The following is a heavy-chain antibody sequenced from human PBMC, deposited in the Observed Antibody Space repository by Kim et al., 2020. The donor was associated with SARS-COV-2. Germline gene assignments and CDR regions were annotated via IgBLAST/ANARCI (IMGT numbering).Heavy chain of an antibody. CDR1: AGSFSGYY. J-gene: IGHJ4*02. CDR2: INHSGST. D-gene: IGHD4-17*01. CDR3: ARGQLRATFDY. V-gene: IGHV4-34*01. Sequence: SETLSLTCAVYAGSFSGYYWSWIRQPPGKGLEWIGEINHSGSTNYNPSLKSRVTISVDTSKNQFSLKLTSVTAADTAVYFCARGQLRATFDYWDQGTLVTVSS.